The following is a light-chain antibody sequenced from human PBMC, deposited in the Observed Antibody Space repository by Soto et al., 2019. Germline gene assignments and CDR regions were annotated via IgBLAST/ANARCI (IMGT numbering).Light chain of an antibody. Sequence: QPVLTQPPSVSGAPGQRVTISCTGSSSNIGAIYDVYWYQQLPGKAPKLLIYGNSNRPSGVPDRFSGSKSGTSASLAITGLQAEDEADYYCQSYDSSLSGSVFGGGTKITVL. J-gene: IGLJ2*01. CDR1: SSNIGAIYD. CDR2: GNS. CDR3: QSYDSSLSGSV. V-gene: IGLV1-40*01.